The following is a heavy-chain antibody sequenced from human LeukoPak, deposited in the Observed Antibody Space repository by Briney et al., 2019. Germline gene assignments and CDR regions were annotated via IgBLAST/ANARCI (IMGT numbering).Heavy chain of an antibody. CDR1: GFTFSSYG. V-gene: IGHV3-30*02. CDR3: ARESGDYDVGLDY. J-gene: IGHJ4*02. D-gene: IGHD4-17*01. CDR2: IRYDGSNK. Sequence: GGSLRLSCAASGFTFSSYGMHWVRQAPGKGLEWVAFIRYDGSNKYYADSVKGRFTISRDNSKNTLYLQMNSLRAEDTAVYYCARESGDYDVGLDYWGQGTLVTVSS.